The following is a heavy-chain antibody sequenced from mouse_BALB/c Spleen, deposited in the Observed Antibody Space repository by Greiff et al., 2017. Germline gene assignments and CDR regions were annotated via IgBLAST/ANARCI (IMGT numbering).Heavy chain of an antibody. CDR1: GYSITSGYY. CDR2: ISYDGSN. Sequence: EESGPGLVKPSQSLSLTCSVTGYSITSGYYWNWIRQFPGNKLEWMGYISYDGSNNYNPSLKNRISITRDTSKNQFFLKLNSVTTEDTATYYCARGLRRNYYAMDYWGQGTSVTVSS. CDR3: ARGLRRNYYAMDY. J-gene: IGHJ4*01. D-gene: IGHD2-4*01. V-gene: IGHV3-6*02.